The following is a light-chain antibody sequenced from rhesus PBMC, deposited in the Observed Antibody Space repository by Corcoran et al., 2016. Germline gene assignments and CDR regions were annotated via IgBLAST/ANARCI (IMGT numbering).Light chain of an antibody. CDR1: QSVSSS. CDR3: QPYSNWPLT. CDR2: GAT. V-gene: IGKV3-42*03. Sequence: EIVLTQSPATLSLSPGERATLSCRASQSVSSSLAWYQQKPGPVPRLLSYGATSRANGIPDRFSGSGSGTDFTLTIRSLEPGDFAVYYCQPYSNWPLTFGGGTKVEIK. J-gene: IGKJ4*01.